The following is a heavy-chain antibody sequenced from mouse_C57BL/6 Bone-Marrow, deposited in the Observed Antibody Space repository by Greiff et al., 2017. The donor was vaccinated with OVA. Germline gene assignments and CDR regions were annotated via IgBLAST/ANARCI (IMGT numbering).Heavy chain of an antibody. J-gene: IGHJ1*03. CDR1: GFTFSDYY. D-gene: IGHD1-1*01. Sequence: EVQVVEPEGGLVQPGSSMKLSCTASGFTFSDYYMAWVRQVPEKGLEWVANINSDGSSTYYLDSLKSRFILSRDNAENILYLQMSSLKSEDTDTDNGARDRYDGSSGYFDVWGTGTTVTVSS. CDR3: ARDRYDGSSGYFDV. CDR2: INSDGSST. V-gene: IGHV5-16*01.